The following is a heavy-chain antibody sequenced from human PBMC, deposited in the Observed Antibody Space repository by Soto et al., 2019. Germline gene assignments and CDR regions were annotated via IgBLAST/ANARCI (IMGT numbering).Heavy chain of an antibody. Sequence: EVKLVESGGGLVQPGRSLRLSCVASTFSIDDYVLHWVRQAPGKGLEWVSGISWNSGSIGYADSVKGRFTISRDNAKNSVYLQMNSLRPEDTALYYCTRGRTGTTRAGFDSWGQGTLVTVSS. CDR1: TFSIDDYV. CDR2: ISWNSGSI. CDR3: TRGRTGTTRAGFDS. J-gene: IGHJ4*02. D-gene: IGHD1-7*01. V-gene: IGHV3-9*01.